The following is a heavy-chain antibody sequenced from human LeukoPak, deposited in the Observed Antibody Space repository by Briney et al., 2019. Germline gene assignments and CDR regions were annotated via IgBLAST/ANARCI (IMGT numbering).Heavy chain of an antibody. Sequence: PGGSLRLSCAASGFTFSSYAMHWVRQAPGKGLEWVAVISYDGSNKYYADSVKGRFTISRDNSKNTLYLQMNSLRAEDTAVYYCAREPSKHSSILWWLFQHWGQGTLVTVSS. CDR3: AREPSKHSSILWWLFQH. D-gene: IGHD2-21*01. V-gene: IGHV3-30-3*01. J-gene: IGHJ1*01. CDR1: GFTFSSYA. CDR2: ISYDGSNK.